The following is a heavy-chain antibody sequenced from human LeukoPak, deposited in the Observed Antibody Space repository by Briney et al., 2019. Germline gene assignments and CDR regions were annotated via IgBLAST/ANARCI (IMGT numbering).Heavy chain of an antibody. CDR2: INHSGST. Sequence: SETLSLTCAVYGGSFSGYYWSWIRQHPGKGLEWIGEINHSGSTNYNPSLKSRVTISVDTSKNQFSLRLTSVTAADTAVYYCARVPAAGTGPDYWGQGTLVTVSS. CDR1: GGSFSGYY. CDR3: ARVPAAGTGPDY. D-gene: IGHD6-13*01. V-gene: IGHV4-34*01. J-gene: IGHJ4*02.